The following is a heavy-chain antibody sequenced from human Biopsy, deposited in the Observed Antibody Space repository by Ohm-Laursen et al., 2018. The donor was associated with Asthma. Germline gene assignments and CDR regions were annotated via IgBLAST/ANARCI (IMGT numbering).Heavy chain of an antibody. CDR1: GYSLTDLS. Sequence: ASVKVSCKISGYSLTDLSMHWVRQAPGQGLEWMGGQDHEEGGTVNARRFQGRVAMTEDTSTDTAYMELSSLRFDDTAIYYCARPSPNRDILYYYYHMDVWGQGTTVIVSS. J-gene: IGHJ6*02. CDR2: QDHEEGGT. V-gene: IGHV1-24*01. D-gene: IGHD3-3*02. CDR3: ARPSPNRDILYYYYHMDV.